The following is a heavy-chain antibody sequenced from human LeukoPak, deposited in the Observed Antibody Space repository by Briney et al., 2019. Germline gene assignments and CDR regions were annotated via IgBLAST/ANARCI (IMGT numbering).Heavy chain of an antibody. D-gene: IGHD3-22*01. CDR3: GRYNSGYYYYFDY. Sequence: PSETLSLTCAVSGFSISNGYYWGWIRQPPGKGQEWIGSIYHSGSTYYNPSLKSRVTISVDTPKNQFSLKLSSVTAADTAVYYCGRYNSGYYYYFDYWGQGTLVTVSS. J-gene: IGHJ4*02. CDR1: GFSISNGYY. CDR2: IYHSGST. V-gene: IGHV4-38-2*01.